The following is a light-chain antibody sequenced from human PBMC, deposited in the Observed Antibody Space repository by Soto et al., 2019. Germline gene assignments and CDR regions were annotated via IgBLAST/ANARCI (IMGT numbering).Light chain of an antibody. V-gene: IGKV2-30*02. CDR3: MQGTHWPIT. CDR2: KVS. CDR1: QSLVHSDGIAY. Sequence: DVVMTQSPLSLPVTLGQPASISCRSNQSLVHSDGIAYFSRFQQRPGRSPRRLIYKVSNRDFGVPARVSGSGSGTGFALKISRVEAEDVGVYYCMQGTHWPITFGQETRLEIK. J-gene: IGKJ5*01.